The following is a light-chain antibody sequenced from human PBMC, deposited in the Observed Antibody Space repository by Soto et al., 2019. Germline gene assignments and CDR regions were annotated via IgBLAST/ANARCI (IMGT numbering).Light chain of an antibody. CDR1: SSDVGGYNY. Sequence: QSALTQPASVSGSPGQSITISCTGTSSDVGGYNYVSWYQQHPGKAPKLMIYDVSNRPSGASNRFSGSTSGNTASLTISGLQAEDEADYYCSSHTSSSTLGIFGGGTKLTVL. CDR3: SSHTSSSTLGI. J-gene: IGLJ2*01. V-gene: IGLV2-14*01. CDR2: DVS.